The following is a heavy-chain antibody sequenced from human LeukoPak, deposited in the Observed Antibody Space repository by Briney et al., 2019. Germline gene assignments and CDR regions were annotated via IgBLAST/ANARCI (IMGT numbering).Heavy chain of an antibody. CDR1: GFTFSSCA. D-gene: IGHD3-9*01. CDR3: ATAVRYRFDY. V-gene: IGHV3-23*01. Sequence: PGGSLRLSCAASGFTFSSCAMSWVRQAPGEGLEWVSAISGSGGSTYYADSVKGRFTISRDNSKNTLYLQMNSLRAEDTAVYYCATAVRYRFDYWGQGTLVTVSS. CDR2: ISGSGGST. J-gene: IGHJ4*02.